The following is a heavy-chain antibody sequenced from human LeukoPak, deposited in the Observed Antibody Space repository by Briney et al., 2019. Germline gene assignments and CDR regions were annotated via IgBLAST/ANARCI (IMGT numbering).Heavy chain of an antibody. D-gene: IGHD6-19*01. CDR3: ARYGQWLVRSFDY. V-gene: IGHV4-39*01. J-gene: IGHJ4*02. CDR1: GGSISSSSYY. Sequence: SETLSLTCTVSGGSISSSSYYWGWIRQPPGQGLEWIGSIYYSGSTYYNPSLKSRVTISVDTSKNQFSLKLSSVTAADTAVYYCARYGQWLVRSFDYWGQGTLVTVSS. CDR2: IYYSGST.